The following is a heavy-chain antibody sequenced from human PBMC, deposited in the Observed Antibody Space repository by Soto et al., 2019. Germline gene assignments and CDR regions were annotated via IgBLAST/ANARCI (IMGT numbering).Heavy chain of an antibody. Sequence: QVQLVQSGAEVKKPGASVKVSCKASGYTFTSYGISWVRQAPGQGLEWMGWISAYNGNTNYAQKLQGRVTMTTDTSTSTADMELRSLRSDDTAVYYCARDIPPHLRFYGMDVWGQGTTVTVSS. CDR1: GYTFTSYG. D-gene: IGHD2-2*02. J-gene: IGHJ6*02. CDR2: ISAYNGNT. V-gene: IGHV1-18*01. CDR3: ARDIPPHLRFYGMDV.